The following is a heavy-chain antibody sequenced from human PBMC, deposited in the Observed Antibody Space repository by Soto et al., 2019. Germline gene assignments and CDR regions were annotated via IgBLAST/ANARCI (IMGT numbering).Heavy chain of an antibody. D-gene: IGHD2-2*01. CDR1: GYTFTSYG. CDR3: ARRKSVVVPAAIDCFDP. CDR2: ISAYNGKT. V-gene: IGHV1-18*04. J-gene: IGHJ5*02. Sequence: QVQLVQSGAEVKKPGASVKLSCKASGYTFTSYGISWVRQAPGQGLERMGWISAYNGKTNSAQKLQGTVTTTTDTAKSKAYMERRGLRSDDTAVYYCARRKSVVVPAAIDCFDPWGQGTLVTVSS.